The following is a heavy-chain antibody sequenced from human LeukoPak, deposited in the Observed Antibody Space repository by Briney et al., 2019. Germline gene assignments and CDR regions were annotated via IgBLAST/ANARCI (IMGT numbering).Heavy chain of an antibody. CDR2: INPASAGA. J-gene: IGHJ4*02. V-gene: IGHV1-2*02. CDR3: ARQLGNYYRAFDF. CDR1: GYTFTNYY. D-gene: IGHD1-26*01. Sequence: ASVKVSCKPSGYTFTNYYIHWVRQAPGQGPEWVGWINPASAGAAFAPKFQGRVSMTWDSSITTAFMDLTSLRSNDTAIYYCARQLGNYYRAFDFLGQGTLVTVSS.